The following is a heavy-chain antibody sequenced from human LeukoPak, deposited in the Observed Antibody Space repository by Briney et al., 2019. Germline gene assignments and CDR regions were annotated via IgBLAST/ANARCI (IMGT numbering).Heavy chain of an antibody. D-gene: IGHD1-1*01. Sequence: SGTLSLTCAVYGGSFSDYYWNWIRQSTGKGLEWIGEINLRGSTTYNPSLKSRVTISLDASKSQLSLKLSSVTAADTAVYYCARFWPTSSYVFDIWGQGTMVTVSS. CDR2: INLRGST. V-gene: IGHV4-34*01. CDR1: GGSFSDYY. J-gene: IGHJ3*02. CDR3: ARFWPTSSYVFDI.